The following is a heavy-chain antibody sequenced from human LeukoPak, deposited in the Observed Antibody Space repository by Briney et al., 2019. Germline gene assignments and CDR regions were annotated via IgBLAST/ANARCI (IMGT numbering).Heavy chain of an antibody. Sequence: PGGSLRLSCAASGFTFSSYAMSWVRQAPGKGLEWVSAISGSGGSTYYADSVKGRFTISRDNSKNTLYLQMNSLRAEDTAVYYCAKDPRAWYITMIVVVGWFDPWGQGTLVTVSS. V-gene: IGHV3-23*01. D-gene: IGHD3-22*01. CDR3: AKDPRAWYITMIVVVGWFDP. J-gene: IGHJ5*02. CDR2: ISGSGGST. CDR1: GFTFSSYA.